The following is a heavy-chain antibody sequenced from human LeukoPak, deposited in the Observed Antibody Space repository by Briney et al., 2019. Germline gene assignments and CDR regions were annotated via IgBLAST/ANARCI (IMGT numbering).Heavy chain of an antibody. D-gene: IGHD7-27*01. CDR2: MYYSGPT. CDR3: ASAWGSRHFDY. Sequence: SETLSLTCTVSGGSISSSSYYWGWVRQPPGKGLEWIGSMYYSGPTYYNPSLKSRVTTSVDTSKNQFSLKLSSVTAADTAVYYCASAWGSRHFDYWGQGTLVTVSS. CDR1: GGSISSSSYY. J-gene: IGHJ4*02. V-gene: IGHV4-39*01.